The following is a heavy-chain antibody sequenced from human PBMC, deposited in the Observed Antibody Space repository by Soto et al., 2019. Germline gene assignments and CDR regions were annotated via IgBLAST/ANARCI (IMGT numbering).Heavy chain of an antibody. CDR2: IWYDGSKT. CDR3: ARDTKATGWYLDY. D-gene: IGHD6-19*01. V-gene: IGHV3-33*01. J-gene: IGHJ4*02. CDR1: GFIFSNYG. Sequence: QVQLVESGGGVVQPGRSLRLSCAASGFIFSNYGMNWVRQAPGKGPEWVAVIWYDGSKTYYGDSVKGRFTISRDNPKNTLYLQLNSVRAEYAAVYYCARDTKATGWYLDYGGQGALVTVSS.